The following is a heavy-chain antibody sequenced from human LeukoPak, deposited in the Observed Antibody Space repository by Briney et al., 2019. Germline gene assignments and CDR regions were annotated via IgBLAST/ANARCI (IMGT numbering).Heavy chain of an antibody. J-gene: IGHJ3*02. CDR2: INPNSGGT. D-gene: IGHD3-22*01. CDR1: GYTFTGYY. V-gene: IGHV1-2*02. Sequence: ASVKVSCKASGYTFTGYYMHWVRQAPGQGLEWMGWINPNSGGTNYAQKFQGRVTITADESTSTAYMELSSLRSEDTAVYYCARVQRFHSSGYLRTANQDAFDIWGQGTMVTVSS. CDR3: ARVQRFHSSGYLRTANQDAFDI.